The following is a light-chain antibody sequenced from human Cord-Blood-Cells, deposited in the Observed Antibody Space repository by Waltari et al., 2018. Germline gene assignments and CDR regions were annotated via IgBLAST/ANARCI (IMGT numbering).Light chain of an antibody. V-gene: IGLV2-14*01. CDR3: SSYTSSSTLYV. Sequence: QSALTQPASVSASPGESITISCTGTSSDVGGYNYVSWYQQHPGKAPKLMIYDVSNRTSGVANRFSGSKSGNTASLTISGLQAEDEADYYCSSYTSSSTLYVFGTGTKVTVL. CDR1: SSDVGGYNY. J-gene: IGLJ1*01. CDR2: DVS.